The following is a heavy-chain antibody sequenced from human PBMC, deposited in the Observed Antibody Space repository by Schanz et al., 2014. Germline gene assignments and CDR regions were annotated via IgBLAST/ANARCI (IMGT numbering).Heavy chain of an antibody. CDR2: ILYDGSNK. CDR3: ARDLSSLIQGDV. V-gene: IGHV3-30*03. J-gene: IGHJ6*04. Sequence: VQLLESGGGLAQPGGSLRLACAASGFTFSSYGMHWVRQSPGKGLEWVALILYDGSNKYYADSVKGRFTISRDNAKNLLYLQMNGLRAEDTAVYFCARDLSSLIQGDVWGKGTTVTVSS. D-gene: IGHD2-2*01. CDR1: GFTFSSYG.